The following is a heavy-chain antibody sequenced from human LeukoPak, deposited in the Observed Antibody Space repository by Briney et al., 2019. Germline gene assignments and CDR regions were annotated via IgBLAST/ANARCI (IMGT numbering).Heavy chain of an antibody. CDR2: INHSGST. J-gene: IGHJ4*02. V-gene: IGHV4-34*01. D-gene: IGHD3-9*01. CDR3: ARGEYFDWFDY. CDR1: GGSFSGYY. Sequence: SETLSLTCAVYGGSFSGYYWSWLRQPPGKGLEWIGEINHSGSTNYNPSLKSRVTISVDTSKNQFSLKLSSVTAADTAVYYCARGEYFDWFDYWGQGTLVTVSS.